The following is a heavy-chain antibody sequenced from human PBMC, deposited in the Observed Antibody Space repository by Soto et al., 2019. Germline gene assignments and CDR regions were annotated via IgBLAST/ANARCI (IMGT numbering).Heavy chain of an antibody. V-gene: IGHV1-69*01. D-gene: IGHD6-6*01. CDR1: GDMFRNSA. Sequence: QVQLVQSGAEVKRPGSSVKVSCKASGDMFRNSAFTWVRQAPGQGLAWMGVIIPLFRKTDVAQKYQGRENLTEDESTSNLYMHVSSLTSEDAAVYCCARARLSNVDPNISFFEGLDVWGHWTTSTVSS. CDR3: ARARLSNVDPNISFFEGLDV. CDR2: IIPLFRKT. J-gene: IGHJ6*02.